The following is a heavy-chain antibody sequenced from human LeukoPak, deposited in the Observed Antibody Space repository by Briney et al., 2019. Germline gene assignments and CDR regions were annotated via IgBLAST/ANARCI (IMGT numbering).Heavy chain of an antibody. CDR3: ARRGYYYDSSGYYYRYYYYYMDV. CDR1: GGSFSGYY. D-gene: IGHD3-22*01. CDR2: INHSGST. Sequence: SETLSLTCAVYGGSFSGYYWSWIRQPPGKGLEWIGEINHSGSTNYNPSLKSRVTILVDTSKNQFSLKLSSVTAADTAVYYCARRGYYYDSSGYYYRYYYYYMDVWGKGTTVTISS. V-gene: IGHV4-34*01. J-gene: IGHJ6*03.